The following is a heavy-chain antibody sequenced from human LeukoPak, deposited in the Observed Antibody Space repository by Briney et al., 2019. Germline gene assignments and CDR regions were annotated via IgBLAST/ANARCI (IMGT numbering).Heavy chain of an antibody. D-gene: IGHD3-10*01. Sequence: SQTLSLTCTISGDSVSSDSAAWNWIRQSPSRGLEWLGRTYYRSKWYNDYVVSVKSRITINPDTSKNQFSLQLNSVTPEDTAVYFCAREVISTYAFDIWGQGTMVTVSS. CDR3: AREVISTYAFDI. J-gene: IGHJ3*02. CDR1: GDSVSSDSAA. CDR2: TYYRSKWYN. V-gene: IGHV6-1*01.